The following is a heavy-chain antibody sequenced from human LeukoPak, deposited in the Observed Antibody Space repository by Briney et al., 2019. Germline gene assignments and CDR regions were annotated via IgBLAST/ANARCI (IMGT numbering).Heavy chain of an antibody. CDR2: INPNSGGT. CDR3: ARGDFWSGYAYYFDY. J-gene: IGHJ4*02. V-gene: IGHV1-2*02. D-gene: IGHD3-3*01. Sequence: ASVKVSCKASGYTFTGYYMHGVRQAPGQGLEWMGWINPNSGGTNYAQKFQGRVTMTRDTSISTAYMELSRLRSDDTAVYYCARGDFWSGYAYYFDYWGQGTLVTVSS. CDR1: GYTFTGYY.